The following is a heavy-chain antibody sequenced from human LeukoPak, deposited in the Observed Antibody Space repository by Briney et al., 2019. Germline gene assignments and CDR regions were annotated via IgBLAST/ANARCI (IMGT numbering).Heavy chain of an antibody. V-gene: IGHV1-46*01. CDR3: ARDSDYYGSGTYYYGNWFDS. CDR2: INPSGGST. Sequence: ASVKVSCKASGYTFTTYYMHWVRQAPGQGLEWMGIINPSGGSTSYAQKFQGRVTMTRDTSSGTVYMEVNSLRSEDTAVYYCARDSDYYGSGTYYYGNWFDSWGQGTLVTVSS. J-gene: IGHJ5*01. D-gene: IGHD3-10*01. CDR1: GYTFTTYY.